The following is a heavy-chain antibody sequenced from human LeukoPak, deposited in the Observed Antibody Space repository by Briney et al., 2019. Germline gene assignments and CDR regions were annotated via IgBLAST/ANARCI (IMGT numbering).Heavy chain of an antibody. V-gene: IGHV4-4*07. J-gene: IGHJ6*02. CDR1: GGSIRTYY. Sequence: PSETLSLTCTVSGGSIRTYYWNWIRQPAGKGLEWIGRIYSSGSTNYNPSLKSRVTMSVDTSKNQFSLQLNSVTAADTAVYYCARGGRGSGDYYYYYYGMDVWGQGTTVTVS. D-gene: IGHD4-17*01. CDR2: IYSSGST. CDR3: ARGGRGSGDYYYYYYGMDV.